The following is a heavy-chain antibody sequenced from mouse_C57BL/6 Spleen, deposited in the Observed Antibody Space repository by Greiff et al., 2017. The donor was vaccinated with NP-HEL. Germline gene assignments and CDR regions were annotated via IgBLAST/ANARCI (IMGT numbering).Heavy chain of an antibody. CDR3: ARIYYYGSSPDY. Sequence: QVQLQQPGAELVRPGSSVKLSCKASGYTFTSYWMDWVKQRPGQGLEWIGNIYPSDSETHYNQQFKDKATLTVDKSSSTAYMQLSSLTSEDSAVYYCARIYYYGSSPDYWGQGTTLTVSS. D-gene: IGHD1-1*01. J-gene: IGHJ2*01. V-gene: IGHV1-61*01. CDR1: GYTFTSYW. CDR2: IYPSDSET.